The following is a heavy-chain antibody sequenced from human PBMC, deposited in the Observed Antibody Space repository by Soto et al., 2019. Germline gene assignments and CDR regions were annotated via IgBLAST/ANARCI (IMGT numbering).Heavy chain of an antibody. CDR2: INPNSGGT. V-gene: IGHV1-2*02. Sequence: QVQLVQSGAEVKKPGASVKVSCKASGYTFTGYYMHWVRQAPGQGLEWMGWINPNSGGTNYAQKFQGRVTMTRDTSISTAYMELSRLRSDDTAVYYCARRSIASSQGKGWFDPWGQGTLVTVSS. CDR1: GYTFTGYY. J-gene: IGHJ5*02. CDR3: ARRSIASSQGKGWFDP. D-gene: IGHD6-13*01.